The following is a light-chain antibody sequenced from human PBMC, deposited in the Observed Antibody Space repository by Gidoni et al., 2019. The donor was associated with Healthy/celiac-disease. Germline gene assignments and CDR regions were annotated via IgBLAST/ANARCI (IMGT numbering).Light chain of an antibody. CDR1: QSVSSN. J-gene: IGKJ4*01. CDR3: QQYNNWNPLT. V-gene: IGKV3-15*01. Sequence: EIVMTQSPATLSVSPGERATLSCRASQSVSSNLAWYQQKPGQAARHLLYGASTRATSIPARFSGGRSGTEYTLTISSRQSEDVAVYYCQQYNNWNPLTFGGGTKVEIK. CDR2: GAS.